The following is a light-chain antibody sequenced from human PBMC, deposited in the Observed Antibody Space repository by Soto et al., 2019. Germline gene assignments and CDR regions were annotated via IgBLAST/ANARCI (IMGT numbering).Light chain of an antibody. J-gene: IGKJ2*01. CDR2: GAS. V-gene: IGKV3-20*01. CDR3: QQYGSSPNA. Sequence: EIVLTQSPGTLSLSPGERATLSCRASQSVSSSYLAWYQQKPGQAPRLLIYGASSRATGIPDRFSGSGSGTDFNLTISSLEPEDYAVYYCQQYGSSPNAFGQGTKLEIK. CDR1: QSVSSSY.